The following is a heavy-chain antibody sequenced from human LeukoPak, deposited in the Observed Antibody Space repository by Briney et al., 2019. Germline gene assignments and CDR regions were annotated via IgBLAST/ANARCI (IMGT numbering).Heavy chain of an antibody. D-gene: IGHD6-6*01. CDR1: GFSFSGLW. CDR2: ISPTGSTT. CDR3: ARGPNSNWSGLDF. J-gene: IGHJ4*02. V-gene: IGHV3-74*01. Sequence: GGSLRLSCTASGFSFSGLWMHWARQLPGKGLVWVSRISPTGSTTSYADSVKGRFTVSRDNAKNTLYLQVNNLRAEDTAVYYCARGPNSNWSGLDFWGQGTLLTVSS.